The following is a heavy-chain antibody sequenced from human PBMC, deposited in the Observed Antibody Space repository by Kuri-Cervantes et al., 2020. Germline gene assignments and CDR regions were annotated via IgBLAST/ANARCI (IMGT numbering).Heavy chain of an antibody. CDR2: IYTSGST. CDR1: GGSISSYY. CDR3: ASRTDYGDLADAFDI. D-gene: IGHD4-17*01. J-gene: IGHJ3*02. V-gene: IGHV4-4*07. Sequence: SETLSLTCTVSGGSISSYYWSWIRQPAGKGLEWIGRIYTSGSTNYNPSLKSRVTMSVDTSKNQFSLKLSSVIAADTAVYYCASRTDYGDLADAFDIWGQGTMVTVSS.